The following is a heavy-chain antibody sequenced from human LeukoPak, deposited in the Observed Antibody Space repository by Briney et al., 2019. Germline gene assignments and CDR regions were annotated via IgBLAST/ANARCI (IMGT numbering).Heavy chain of an antibody. Sequence: GGSLRLSCAASGFTFSSYWMSWVRQAPGKGLEWVANIKQDGSEKYYVDSVNGRFTISRDNAKNSLFLQMNSLRAEDTAVYYCARDVYCSSTNCYNVWGKGTTVTVSS. CDR3: ARDVYCSSTNCYNV. CDR1: GFTFSSYW. J-gene: IGHJ6*04. D-gene: IGHD2-2*02. CDR2: IKQDGSEK. V-gene: IGHV3-7*01.